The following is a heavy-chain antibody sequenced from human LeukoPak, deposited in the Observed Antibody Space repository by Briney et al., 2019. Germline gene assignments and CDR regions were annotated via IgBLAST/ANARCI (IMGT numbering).Heavy chain of an antibody. CDR1: GGSISSSSYY. J-gene: IGHJ4*02. V-gene: IGHV4-39*07. CDR3: ARGGFGERPRFDY. D-gene: IGHD3-10*01. CDR2: IYYSGST. Sequence: PSETLSLTCTVSGGSISSSSYYWGWIRQPPGKGLEWIGSIYYSGSTYYNPSLKSRVTISVDTSKNQFSLKLSSVTAADTAVYYCARGGFGERPRFDYWGQGTLVTVSS.